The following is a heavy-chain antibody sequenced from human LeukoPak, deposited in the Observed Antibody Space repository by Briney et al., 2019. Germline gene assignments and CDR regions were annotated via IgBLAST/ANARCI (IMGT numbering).Heavy chain of an antibody. CDR1: GFSFSSQS. CDR3: ARGPRVGYYGSGSYYL. CDR2: INHSGST. J-gene: IGHJ4*02. D-gene: IGHD3-10*01. V-gene: IGHV4-34*01. Sequence: GSLRLSCAASGFSFSSQSMNWVRQAPGKGLEWIGEINHSGSTNYNPSLKSRVTISVDTSKNQFSLKLSSVTAADTAVYYCARGPRVGYYGSGSYYLWGQGTLVTVSS.